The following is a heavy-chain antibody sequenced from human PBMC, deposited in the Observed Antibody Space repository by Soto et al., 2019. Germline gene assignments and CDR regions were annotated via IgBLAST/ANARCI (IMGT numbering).Heavy chain of an antibody. J-gene: IGHJ4*02. D-gene: IGHD3-3*01. V-gene: IGHV1-18*04. CDR2: ISAYNGNT. Sequence: ASVKVSCKASGYTFTSYGISWVRRAPGQGLEWMGWISAYNGNTNYAQKLQGRVTMTTDTSTSTAYMELRSLRSDDTAVYYCASTGYDFWSGYTDYWGQGTLVTVSS. CDR1: GYTFTSYG. CDR3: ASTGYDFWSGYTDY.